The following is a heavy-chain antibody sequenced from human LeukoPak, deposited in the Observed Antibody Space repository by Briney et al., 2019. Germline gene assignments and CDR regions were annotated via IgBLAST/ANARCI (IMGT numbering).Heavy chain of an antibody. Sequence: PGGSLRLSCAASGFTFSSYSMNWVRQAPGKGLEWVSSISSSSSYICYADSVKGRFTISRDNAKNSLYLQMNSLRAEDTAVYYCARGTGTDWFDPWGQGTLVTVSS. CDR2: ISSSSSYI. J-gene: IGHJ5*02. CDR1: GFTFSSYS. V-gene: IGHV3-21*01. D-gene: IGHD2-8*02. CDR3: ARGTGTDWFDP.